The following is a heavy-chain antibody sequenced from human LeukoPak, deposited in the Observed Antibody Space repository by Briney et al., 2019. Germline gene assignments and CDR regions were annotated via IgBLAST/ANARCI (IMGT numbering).Heavy chain of an antibody. V-gene: IGHV1-46*01. Sequence: ASVKVSCKASGYTFSIYYMHWVRQAPGQGLEWMGIINPSGGSTSYAQKFQGRVTMTKDMSTSTVYMELSRLRSDDTAVYYCAREGDYGDYGGGLDYWGQGTLVTVSS. CDR1: GYTFSIYY. CDR3: AREGDYGDYGGGLDY. D-gene: IGHD4-17*01. J-gene: IGHJ4*02. CDR2: INPSGGST.